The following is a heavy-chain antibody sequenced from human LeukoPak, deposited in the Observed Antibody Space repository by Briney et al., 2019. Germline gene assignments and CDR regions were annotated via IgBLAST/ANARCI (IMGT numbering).Heavy chain of an antibody. CDR3: ARDLEYNWFDP. J-gene: IGHJ5*02. CDR2: IYYSGST. CDR1: GGSISSYY. Sequence: SETLSLTCTVSGGSISSYYWSWIRQPPGKGLEWIGYIYYSGSTNYNPSLKSRVTISVDTSKNQFSLKLSSVTAADTAVYYCARDLEYNWFDPWGQGTLVTVSS. V-gene: IGHV4-59*01.